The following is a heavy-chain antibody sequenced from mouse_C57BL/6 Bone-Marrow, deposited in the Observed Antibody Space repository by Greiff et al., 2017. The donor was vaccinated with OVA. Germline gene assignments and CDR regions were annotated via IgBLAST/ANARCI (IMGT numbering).Heavy chain of an antibody. J-gene: IGHJ4*01. CDR1: EYEFPSHD. CDR3: ARHRDYYGSSYGGDYAMDY. D-gene: IGHD1-1*01. V-gene: IGHV5-2*01. CDR2: INSDGGST. Sequence: EVKLVESGGGLVQPGESLKLSCESNEYEFPSHDMSWVRKTPEKRLELVAAINSDGGSTYYPDTMERRFIISRDNTKKTLYLQMSSLRSEDTALYYCARHRDYYGSSYGGDYAMDYWGQGTSVTVSS.